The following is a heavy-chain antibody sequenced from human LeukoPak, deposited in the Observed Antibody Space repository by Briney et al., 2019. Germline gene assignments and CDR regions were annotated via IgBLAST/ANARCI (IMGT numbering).Heavy chain of an antibody. Sequence: ASVKVSCKASGYTFTSYGISWVRQAPGQGLEWMGWISVYNGNTNYAQKVQGRVTMTTDTSTSTAYMELRSLRSDDTAVYYCARARYYYYYGMDVWGQGTTVTVSS. CDR2: ISVYNGNT. CDR1: GYTFTSYG. CDR3: ARARYYYYYGMDV. J-gene: IGHJ6*02. V-gene: IGHV1-18*01. D-gene: IGHD2-2*01.